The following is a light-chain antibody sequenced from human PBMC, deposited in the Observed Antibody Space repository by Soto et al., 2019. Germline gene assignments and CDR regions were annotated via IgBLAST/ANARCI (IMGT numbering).Light chain of an antibody. CDR2: QVS. J-gene: IGLJ1*01. CDR3: TSYSSSSTFYV. CDR1: SSDIGGYYY. Sequence: QSVLTQPASVSGSPGQSITISCTGSSSDIGGYYYVSWYQHRPGKAPKLMIYQVSNRPSGVSNRFSGSKSGNTASLTISGLQAEDEADYYCTSYSSSSTFYVFGAGTKVTVL. V-gene: IGLV2-14*01.